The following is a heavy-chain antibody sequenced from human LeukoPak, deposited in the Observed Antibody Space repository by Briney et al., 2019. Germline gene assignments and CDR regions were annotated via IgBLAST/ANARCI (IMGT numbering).Heavy chain of an antibody. J-gene: IGHJ6*04. Sequence: GGSLRLSCAASKFTFSDFAMHWVRQAPGKGLEWVAVISYDGSKKYYADSVKGRFTISRDNSKNTQYLQMNSLRAEDTAIYYCARDCPYGDYALCMDVWGKGTMVTVSS. V-gene: IGHV3-30*04. D-gene: IGHD4-17*01. CDR2: ISYDGSKK. CDR1: KFTFSDFA. CDR3: ARDCPYGDYALCMDV.